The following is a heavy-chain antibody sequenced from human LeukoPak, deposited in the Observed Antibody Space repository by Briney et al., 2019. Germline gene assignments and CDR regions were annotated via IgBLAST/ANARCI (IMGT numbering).Heavy chain of an antibody. CDR1: GFTFSNAW. CDR2: IKSKTDGGTT. V-gene: IGHV3-15*01. CDR3: TTLYCSGGSCSDY. Sequence: GRSLRLSCAASGFTFSNAWMSWVRQAPGKGLEWVGRIKSKTDGGTTDYAAPVKGRFTISRDDSKNTLYLQMNSLKTEDTAVYYCTTLYCSGGSCSDYWGQGTLVTVSS. J-gene: IGHJ4*02. D-gene: IGHD2-15*01.